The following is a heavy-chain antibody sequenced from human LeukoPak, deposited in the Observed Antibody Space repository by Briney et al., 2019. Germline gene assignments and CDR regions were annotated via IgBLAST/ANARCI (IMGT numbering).Heavy chain of an antibody. CDR1: GTSISNYC. D-gene: IGHD2-2*02. CDR2: IYYSGDT. V-gene: IGHV4-59*01. CDR3: ARGTTRYTTTYYFDY. J-gene: IGHJ4*02. Sequence: PSETLSLTCTVSGTSISNYCWSWIRQPPGKGLEWIGYIYYSGDTNYNPSLKSRVTMSVDTSKNQFSLKLSSLTAADTAVFYCARGTTRYTTTYYFDYWGQGTLVTVSS.